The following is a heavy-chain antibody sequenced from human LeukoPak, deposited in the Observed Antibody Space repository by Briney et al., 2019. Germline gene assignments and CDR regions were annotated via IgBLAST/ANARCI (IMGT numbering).Heavy chain of an antibody. V-gene: IGHV4-34*01. J-gene: IGHJ4*02. D-gene: IGHD3-22*01. CDR1: GGSFSGYY. CDR3: ATLGEYYDSSGYYYN. CDR2: INHSGST. Sequence: PSETLSLTCAVSGGSFSGYYWSWSRQPPRKGLEWIGEINHSGSTKYNPSLKSRVTISVDTSKNQFSLKLTSVTAADTAVYYCATLGEYYDSSGYYYNWGQGTLVTVS.